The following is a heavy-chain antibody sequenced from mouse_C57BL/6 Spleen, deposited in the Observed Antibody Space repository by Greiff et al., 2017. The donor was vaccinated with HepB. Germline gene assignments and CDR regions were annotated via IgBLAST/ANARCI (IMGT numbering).Heavy chain of an antibody. CDR2: IDPSDSYT. CDR1: GYTFTSYW. CDR3: ARRGDGYYYWYFDV. D-gene: IGHD2-3*01. Sequence: QVQLQQPGAELVMPGASVKLSCKASGYTFTSYWMHWVKQRPGQGLEWIGEIDPSDSYTNYNQKFKGKSTLTVDKSSSTAYMQLSSLTSEDSAVYYCARRGDGYYYWYFDVWGTGTTVTVSS. V-gene: IGHV1-69*01. J-gene: IGHJ1*03.